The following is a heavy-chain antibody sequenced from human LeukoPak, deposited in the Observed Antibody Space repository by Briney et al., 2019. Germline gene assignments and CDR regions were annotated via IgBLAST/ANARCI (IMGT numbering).Heavy chain of an antibody. CDR1: GFSFSDHW. V-gene: IGHV3-7*01. CDR2: IKKDGSEQ. CDR3: ARDLGWLQSDY. Sequence: GGSLRLSCVASGFSFSDHWMNWFRQAPGKGLEWVATIKKDGSEQYYVDSMKGRFTISRDNAKNSVYLQINSLRAEDTAVYYCARDLGWLQSDYWGQGTLVTVSS. J-gene: IGHJ4*02. D-gene: IGHD5-24*01.